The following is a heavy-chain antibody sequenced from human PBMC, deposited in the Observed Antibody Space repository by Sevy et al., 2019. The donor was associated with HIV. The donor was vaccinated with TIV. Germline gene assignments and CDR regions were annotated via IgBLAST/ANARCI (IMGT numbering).Heavy chain of an antibody. CDR1: GDSINSNDYY. CDR2: IYYSGST. Sequence: AESLSLTCGVSGDSINSNDYYWGWIRQPPGNGLEWIGTIYYSGSTYYNPSLKSRVTISVDTSKNQFSLKLTSVTAADTALYYCTRHLPLAHYEILTPDSRPFDNWGQGTLVAVSS. J-gene: IGHJ4*02. CDR3: TRHLPLAHYEILTPDSRPFDN. D-gene: IGHD3-9*01. V-gene: IGHV4-39*01.